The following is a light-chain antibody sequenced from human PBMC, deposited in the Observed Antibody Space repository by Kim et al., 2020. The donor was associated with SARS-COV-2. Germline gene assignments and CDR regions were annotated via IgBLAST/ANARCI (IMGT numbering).Light chain of an antibody. CDR1: QSVLYSSNNKNY. CDR3: QQYYSTPAWT. V-gene: IGKV4-1*01. J-gene: IGKJ1*01. Sequence: TINCKSSQSVLYSSNNKNYLAWYQQKPGQPPKLLIYWASTRESGVPDRFSGSGSGTDFTLTISSLQAEDVAVYYCQQYYSTPAWTFGQGTKVDIK. CDR2: WAS.